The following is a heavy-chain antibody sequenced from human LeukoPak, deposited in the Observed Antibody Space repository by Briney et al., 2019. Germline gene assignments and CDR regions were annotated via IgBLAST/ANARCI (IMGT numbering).Heavy chain of an antibody. J-gene: IGHJ4*02. CDR1: GFTFSRYW. CDR2: IKQDGSEK. Sequence: PGGSLRLSCAAPGFTFSRYWMSWVRQAPGKGLEWLANIKQDGSEKYYVDSVKGRFTISRDNAKNSLYLQMNSLRAEDTAVYYCVCSGGSHDYWGQGTLVTVSS. V-gene: IGHV3-7*02. CDR3: VCSGGSHDY. D-gene: IGHD3-10*02.